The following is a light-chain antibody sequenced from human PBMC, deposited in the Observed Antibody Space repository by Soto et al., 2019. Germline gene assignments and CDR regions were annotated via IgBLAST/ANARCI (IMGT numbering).Light chain of an antibody. J-gene: IGKJ2*01. V-gene: IGKV1-9*01. Sequence: DIQLTQSPSFLSASVGDRVTITCRASQGISSFLAWYQQKPGKAPDLLIYAASSLQTGVPSSFSGSGYGTEFTLTISSLQPEDSATYYCQQYDHFPQTFGQGTKLDIK. CDR1: QGISSF. CDR3: QQYDHFPQT. CDR2: AAS.